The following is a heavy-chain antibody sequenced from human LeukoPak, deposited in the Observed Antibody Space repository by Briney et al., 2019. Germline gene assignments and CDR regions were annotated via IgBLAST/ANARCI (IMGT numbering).Heavy chain of an antibody. CDR1: GGSISSSNW. Sequence: PSGTLSLTCAVSGGSISSSNWWSWVRQPPGKGLEWMGEIYHSGSTNYNPSLKSRVTISVDKSKNQFSLKLSSVTAADTAVYYCAREARWYYDSSGYYFDYWGQGTLVTVSS. CDR2: IYHSGST. CDR3: AREARWYYDSSGYYFDY. V-gene: IGHV4-4*02. D-gene: IGHD3-22*01. J-gene: IGHJ4*02.